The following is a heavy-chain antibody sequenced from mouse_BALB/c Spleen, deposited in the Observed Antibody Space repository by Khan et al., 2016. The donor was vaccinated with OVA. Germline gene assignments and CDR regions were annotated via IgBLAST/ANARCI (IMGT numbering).Heavy chain of an antibody. CDR2: ISYSGST. CDR1: GYSITSDYA. V-gene: IGHV3-2*02. J-gene: IGHJ3*01. Sequence: EVQLQESGPGLVKPSQSLSLTCTVTGYSITSDYAWNWIRQFPGNKLEWMGYISYSGSTSYNQSLKSRISITRDTSKNQFFLQLNSVTTEDTATYYCARRTETWFDYWGQGTLVTVSA. CDR3: ARRTETWFDY.